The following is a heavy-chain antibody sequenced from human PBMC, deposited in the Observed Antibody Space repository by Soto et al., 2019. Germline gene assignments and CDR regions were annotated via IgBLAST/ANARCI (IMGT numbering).Heavy chain of an antibody. J-gene: IGHJ4*02. Sequence: ASVKVSCKASGGTFSSYAISWVRQAPGQGLEWMGGIIPIFGTANYAQKFQGRVTITADESTSTAYMELSSLRSEDTAVYYCAVVVVAATHPSYDYWGQGTLVTVSS. D-gene: IGHD2-15*01. V-gene: IGHV1-69*13. CDR1: GGTFSSYA. CDR2: IIPIFGTA. CDR3: AVVVVAATHPSYDY.